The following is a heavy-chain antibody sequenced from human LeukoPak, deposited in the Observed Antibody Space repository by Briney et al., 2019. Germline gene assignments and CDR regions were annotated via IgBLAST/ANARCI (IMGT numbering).Heavy chain of an antibody. CDR3: ARPSPPGDGYNPPDY. CDR2: ISHDERTK. CDR1: AFTFSSYG. V-gene: IGHV3-30*19. J-gene: IGHJ4*02. D-gene: IGHD5-24*01. Sequence: GGSLRLSCAASAFTFSSYGIHWVRQAPGKGLEWVAVISHDERTKYYADSMKGRITISRDNSKNTVFLQMNNLRTEDTAVYFCARPSPPGDGYNPPDYWGQGTLVTVSS.